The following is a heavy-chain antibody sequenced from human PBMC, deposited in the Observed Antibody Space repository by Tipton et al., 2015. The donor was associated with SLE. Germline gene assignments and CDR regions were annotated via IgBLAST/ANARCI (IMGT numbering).Heavy chain of an antibody. CDR3: ARGGIVVVPAAFDY. CDR2: IYTSGST. CDR1: GGSISSYY. J-gene: IGHJ4*02. V-gene: IGHV4-4*09. Sequence: TLSLTCTVSGGSISSYYWSWIRQPPGKGLEWIGYIYTSGSTNYNPSLKSRVTISVDTSKNQFSLKLSSVTAADTAVYYCARGGIVVVPAAFDYWGQGTLVTVSS. D-gene: IGHD2-2*01.